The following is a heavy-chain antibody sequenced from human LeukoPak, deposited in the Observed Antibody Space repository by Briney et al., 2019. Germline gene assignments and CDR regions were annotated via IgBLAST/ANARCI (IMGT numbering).Heavy chain of an antibody. CDR2: INHSGST. Sequence: SETLSLTCTVSHGSISTYYWAWIRQPPGKGLEWIGEINHSGSTNYNPSLKSRVTISLDTSKNQFSLKLSSVTAADTAVYYCARGSIVVLPAAIYGLDVWGQGTTVTVSS. V-gene: IGHV4-34*01. J-gene: IGHJ6*02. D-gene: IGHD2-2*01. CDR1: HGSISTYY. CDR3: ARGSIVVLPAAIYGLDV.